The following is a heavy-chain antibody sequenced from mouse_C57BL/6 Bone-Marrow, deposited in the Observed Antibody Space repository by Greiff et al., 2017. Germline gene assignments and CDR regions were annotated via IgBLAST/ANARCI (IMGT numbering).Heavy chain of an antibody. CDR3: ARPSSIRPY. CDR1: GYTFTDYY. Sequence: VQLQQSGAELVRPGASVTLSCKASGYTFTDYYINWVKQRPGQGLEWIARIYPGSGNTYYNEKFKGKATLTAEKSSSTAYMQLSSLTSEDAAVYFCARPSSIRPYWGQGTLVTVSA. V-gene: IGHV1-76*01. CDR2: IYPGSGNT. J-gene: IGHJ3*01. D-gene: IGHD1-2*01.